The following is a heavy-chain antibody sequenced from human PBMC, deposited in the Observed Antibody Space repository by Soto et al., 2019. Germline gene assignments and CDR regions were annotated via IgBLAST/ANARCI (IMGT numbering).Heavy chain of an antibody. Sequence: QITLKESGPTLVKPTQTLTLTCSFSGFSLSTSGVGLGWIRQPPGKALECLAVIYWDDDKRYSPSLKSRLTLTKDPSTNQMVLTMTDMDPVDTSTYYCEQAKYQRAGLFDLWGRGTLVTVSS. CDR3: EQAKYQRAGLFDL. V-gene: IGHV2-5*02. CDR1: GFSLSTSGVG. CDR2: IYWDDDK. J-gene: IGHJ2*01. D-gene: IGHD2-2*01.